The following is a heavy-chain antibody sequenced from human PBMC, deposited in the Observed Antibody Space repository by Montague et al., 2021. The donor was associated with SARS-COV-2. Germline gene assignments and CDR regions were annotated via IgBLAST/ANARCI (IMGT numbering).Heavy chain of an antibody. Sequence: SDTLSLTCAVYGGSFSGYYWSWIRQPPGKGLEWIGEINHSGSTNYNPSLKSRVTISVDTSKNQFSLKLSSVTAADTAVYYCARDPGGAYGMDVWGQGTTVTVSS. CDR2: INHSGST. D-gene: IGHD3-10*01. CDR1: GGSFSGYY. J-gene: IGHJ6*02. V-gene: IGHV4-34*01. CDR3: ARDPGGAYGMDV.